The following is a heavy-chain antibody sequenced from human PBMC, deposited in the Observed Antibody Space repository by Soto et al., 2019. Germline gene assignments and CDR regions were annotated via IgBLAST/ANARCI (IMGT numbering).Heavy chain of an antibody. CDR2: ISSTGDT. CDR1: GVSISDYH. Sequence: SETLSLTCTVSGVSISDYHWNWIRQPPGRGLEWIGYISSTGDTNYNPSLRSRVTMSVDTSKSQFSLRLTPVTAADTAVYYCARHRNPFFDYWGQGALVTVSS. J-gene: IGHJ4*02. CDR3: ARHRNPFFDY. V-gene: IGHV4-59*08.